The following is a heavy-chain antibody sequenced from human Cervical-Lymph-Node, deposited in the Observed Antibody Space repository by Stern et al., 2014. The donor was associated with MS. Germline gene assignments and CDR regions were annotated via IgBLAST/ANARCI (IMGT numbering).Heavy chain of an antibody. CDR2: IIPSIGRT. CDR1: GGLFSNPG. D-gene: IGHD1-26*01. Sequence: VQLVESGAEVKKSGSSVNVSCKTSGGLFSNPGFSWVRQAPGQGLEWMGAIIPSIGRTVYAQKFQGRVTITADESTTTVYMALMNLTYDDTAIYYCAKDDVEEVRGAAFDYWFDPWGQGTRVTVSS. CDR3: AKDDVEEVRGAAFDYWFDP. V-gene: IGHV1-69*01. J-gene: IGHJ5*02.